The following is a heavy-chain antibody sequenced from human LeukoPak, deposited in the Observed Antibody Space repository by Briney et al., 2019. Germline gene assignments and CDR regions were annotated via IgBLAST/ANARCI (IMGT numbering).Heavy chain of an antibody. D-gene: IGHD5-12*01. J-gene: IGHJ4*02. CDR1: GGSISSSSW. Sequence: SETLSLTCAVSGGSISSSSWWSWVRQPPGKGLEWIGEIYHSGSTNYNPSLKSRVTISVDKSKNQFSLKLSSVTAADTAGYSCARLPFNSGYEYFDYWGQGILVTVSS. CDR3: ARLPFNSGYEYFDY. V-gene: IGHV4-4*02. CDR2: IYHSGST.